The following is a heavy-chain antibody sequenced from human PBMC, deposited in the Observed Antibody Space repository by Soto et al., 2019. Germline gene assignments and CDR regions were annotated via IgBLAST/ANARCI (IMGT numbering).Heavy chain of an antibody. J-gene: IGHJ4*02. V-gene: IGHV1-69*12. CDR2: IVPIVDTS. Sequence: QVQLVQSGAEVRQPASSVKVSCKTSGGTFSSYAISWERQAPEPGLEWMGGIVPIVDTSTYAQKFQGRVTITADESTSTVYMELSSLRSDDTAVYYCVRVVAIPGYPDNWGQGTLVTVSS. CDR3: VRVVAIPGYPDN. D-gene: IGHD5-12*01. CDR1: GGTFSSYA.